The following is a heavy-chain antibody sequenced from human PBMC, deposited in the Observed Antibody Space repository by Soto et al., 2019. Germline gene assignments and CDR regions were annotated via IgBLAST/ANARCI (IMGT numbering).Heavy chain of an antibody. V-gene: IGHV4-34*01. D-gene: IGHD3-3*01. CDR2: INHSGST. Sequence: PSETLSLTCAVYGGSFSCYYWSWIRKTPGKGLEWIGEINHSGSTNYNPSLKSRVTISVDTSKNQFSLKLSSVTAADTAVYYCARGRSNADFWSGYHYYYYGMDVWGQGTTVTVSS. J-gene: IGHJ6*02. CDR3: ARGRSNADFWSGYHYYYYGMDV. CDR1: GGSFSCYY.